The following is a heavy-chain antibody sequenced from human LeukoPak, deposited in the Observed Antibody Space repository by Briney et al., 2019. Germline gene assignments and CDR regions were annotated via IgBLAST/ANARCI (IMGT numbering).Heavy chain of an antibody. D-gene: IGHD4-17*01. V-gene: IGHV4-4*02. CDR3: ARCDYSTNFDY. Sequence: SGTLSLTCAVSGGSISSSNWWSWGRRPPGKGLEWSGEIYHSGSTNYNPSLKTLVPISVDQSKNHFSLKLSSLTAADTAVYYCARCDYSTNFDYWGQGTLVTVSS. CDR1: GGSISSSNW. J-gene: IGHJ4*02. CDR2: IYHSGST.